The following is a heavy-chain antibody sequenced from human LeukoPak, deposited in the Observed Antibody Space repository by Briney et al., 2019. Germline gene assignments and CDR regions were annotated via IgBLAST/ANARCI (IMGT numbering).Heavy chain of an antibody. V-gene: IGHV1-69*13. D-gene: IGHD5-24*01. CDR3: ARDGGDGYNDFDY. Sequence: SVKVSCKASGGTFSSYAISWVRQAPGQGLEWMGGIIPIFGTANYAQKFQGRVTITADESTCTAYMELSSLRSEDTAVYYCARDGGDGYNDFDYWGQGTLVTVSS. CDR2: IIPIFGTA. J-gene: IGHJ4*02. CDR1: GGTFSSYA.